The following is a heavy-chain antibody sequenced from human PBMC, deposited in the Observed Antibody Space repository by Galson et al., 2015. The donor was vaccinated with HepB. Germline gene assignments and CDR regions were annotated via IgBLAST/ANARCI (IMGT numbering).Heavy chain of an antibody. CDR2: ISAYNGNT. CDR3: ARYCSSTSCLRPFDY. D-gene: IGHD2-2*01. J-gene: IGHJ4*02. CDR1: GYTFTSYG. V-gene: IGHV1-18*04. Sequence: SVKVSCKASGYTFTSYGISWVRQAPGQGLEWMGWISAYNGNTNYAQKLQGRVTMTTDTSTSTAYMELRSLRSDDTAVYYCARYCSSTSCLRPFDYWGQGTLVTVSS.